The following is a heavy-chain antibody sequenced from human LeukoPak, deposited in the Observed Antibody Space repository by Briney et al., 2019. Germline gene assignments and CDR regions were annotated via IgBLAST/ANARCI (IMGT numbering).Heavy chain of an antibody. CDR3: AREYRGSRRSDAFDI. V-gene: IGHV3-74*01. CDR2: INSDGSST. Sequence: GGSLRLSCAASGFTFSSYWMHWVRQVPGKGLVWVSRINSDGSSTDYADSVKGRFTISRDNSKNTLYLQMNSLRAEDTAVYYCAREYRGSRRSDAFDIWGQGTMVTVSS. J-gene: IGHJ3*02. D-gene: IGHD3-10*01. CDR1: GFTFSSYW.